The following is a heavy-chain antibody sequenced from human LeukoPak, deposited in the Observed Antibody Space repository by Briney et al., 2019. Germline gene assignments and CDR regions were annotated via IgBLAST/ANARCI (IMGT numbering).Heavy chain of an antibody. CDR1: GGSISSGSYY. CDR3: ARAVGGDGSGSL. Sequence: SQTLSLTCTVSGGSISSGSYYWSWIRQPAGKGLEWIGRIYTSGSTNYNPSLKSRVTMSVDMSTRQISLKLSSVTAADTAVYYCARAVGGDGSGSLWGPGTLVTVSS. D-gene: IGHD3-10*01. J-gene: IGHJ4*02. CDR2: IYTSGST. V-gene: IGHV4-61*02.